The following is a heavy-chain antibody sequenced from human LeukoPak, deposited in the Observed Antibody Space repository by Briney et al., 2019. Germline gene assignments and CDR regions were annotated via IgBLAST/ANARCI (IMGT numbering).Heavy chain of an antibody. V-gene: IGHV1-69*13. J-gene: IGHJ4*02. CDR3: ARSPSRYYFDY. Sequence: AAVKVSCKASVGTFSSYAISWVRQAPGQGLEWMGGIIPIFGTANYAQKFQGRVTITADESTSTAYMELSSLRSEDTAVYYCARSPSRYYFDYWGQGTLVTVSS. D-gene: IGHD4-17*01. CDR1: VGTFSSYA. CDR2: IIPIFGTA.